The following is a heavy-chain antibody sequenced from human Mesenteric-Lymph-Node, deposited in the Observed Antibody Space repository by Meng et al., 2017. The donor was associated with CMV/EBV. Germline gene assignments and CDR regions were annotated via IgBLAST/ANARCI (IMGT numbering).Heavy chain of an antibody. J-gene: IGHJ4*02. CDR3: VRGGDGYNLVFDY. Sequence: SGFTFSDHYMEWVRQAPGKGLEWLGRSRHKANSYTTQYAASVKGRFTISRDDSKNSLHLQMNSLKTEDTAVYYCVRGGDGYNLVFDYWGQGTLVTVSS. CDR1: GFTFSDHY. CDR2: SRHKANSYTT. D-gene: IGHD5-24*01. V-gene: IGHV3-72*01.